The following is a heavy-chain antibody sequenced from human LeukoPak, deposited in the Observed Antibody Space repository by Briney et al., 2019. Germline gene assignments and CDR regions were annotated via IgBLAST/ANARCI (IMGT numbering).Heavy chain of an antibody. CDR3: ANLIQLWGGEFDY. D-gene: IGHD5-18*01. Sequence: PGGSLRLSCAASGFTFSSYGMHWVRQAPGKGLEWVAVISYDGSNKYYADSVKGRFTISRDNSKNTLYLQMNSLRAEDTAAYYCANLIQLWGGEFDYWGQGTLVTVSS. CDR2: ISYDGSNK. V-gene: IGHV3-30*18. CDR1: GFTFSSYG. J-gene: IGHJ4*02.